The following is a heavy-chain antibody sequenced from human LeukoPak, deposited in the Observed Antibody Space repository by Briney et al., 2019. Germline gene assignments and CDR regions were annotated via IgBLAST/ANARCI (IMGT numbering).Heavy chain of an antibody. D-gene: IGHD3-10*01. V-gene: IGHV3-7*01. CDR1: GFTFSSYW. Sequence: GGSPRLSCAASGFTFSSYWMSWVRQAPGKGLEWVANIKHDGSEKYYVDSVKGRFTISRDNAKNSLYLQMNSLRAEDTAVYYCARRLGLGFGEYSNNWFDPWGQGTLVTVSS. CDR2: IKHDGSEK. J-gene: IGHJ5*02. CDR3: ARRLGLGFGEYSNNWFDP.